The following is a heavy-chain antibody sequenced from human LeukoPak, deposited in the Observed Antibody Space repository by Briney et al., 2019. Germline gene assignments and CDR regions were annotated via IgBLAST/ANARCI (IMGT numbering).Heavy chain of an antibody. D-gene: IGHD1-26*01. CDR1: GYTFTSYY. V-gene: IGHV1-46*01. Sequence: ASVKVSCKASGYTFTSYYMHWVRQAPGQGLEWMGIINPSGGSTSYAQKFQGRVTMTRDTSTSTVYMELSSLRSEDTAVYYCARPRVGHSEADAFDIWGQGTMVTVSS. J-gene: IGHJ3*02. CDR2: INPSGGST. CDR3: ARPRVGHSEADAFDI.